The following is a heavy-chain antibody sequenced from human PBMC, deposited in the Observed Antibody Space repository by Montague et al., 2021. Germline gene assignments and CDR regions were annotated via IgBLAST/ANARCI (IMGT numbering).Heavy chain of an antibody. CDR1: GDSITGYY. D-gene: IGHD3-22*01. V-gene: IGHV4-59*12. CDR2: VYSSGST. CDR3: ARGHGYDSSCFY. J-gene: IGHJ4*02. Sequence: SETLSLTCSVSGDSITGYYWSWIRLPPGQGQEWICYVYSSGSTSYSPSFKSRVIISVESATYQISLTLNSATAADTAVYFCARGHGYDSSCFYWGQGTLIIVSA.